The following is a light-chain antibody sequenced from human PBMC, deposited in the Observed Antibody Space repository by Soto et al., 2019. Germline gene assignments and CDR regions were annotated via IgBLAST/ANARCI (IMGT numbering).Light chain of an antibody. J-gene: IGKJ1*01. Sequence: RLITQSTIPLSVSPCERATLSCRASQSVSSNLAWYQQKPGQAPSLLIYGAFTRATGIPARFSGTGSGTEFTLTISSLQSEDFALYYCQQYNDWPLTFGQGTKVDIK. V-gene: IGKV3-15*01. CDR1: QSVSSN. CDR3: QQYNDWPLT. CDR2: GAF.